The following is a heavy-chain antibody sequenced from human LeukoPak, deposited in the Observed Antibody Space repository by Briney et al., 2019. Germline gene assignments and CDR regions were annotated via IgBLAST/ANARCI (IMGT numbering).Heavy chain of an antibody. Sequence: GGSLRLSCAGSGFTFYNYWMTWVRQAPGKGLEWVASIKHDGSEKDYVPSVKGRFTVSRDNAKNSFHLQMNSLRAEDTAIYYCARDLYYDFWSGYLDFWGQGTLVIVSS. CDR3: ARDLYYDFWSGYLDF. V-gene: IGHV3-7*01. CDR2: IKHDGSEK. CDR1: GFTFYNYW. D-gene: IGHD3-3*01. J-gene: IGHJ4*02.